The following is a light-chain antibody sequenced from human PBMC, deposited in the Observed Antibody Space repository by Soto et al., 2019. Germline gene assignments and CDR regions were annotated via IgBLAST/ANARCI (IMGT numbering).Light chain of an antibody. Sequence: EIVLTQSPAILSLSPGERATLSCRTNQTVSSYLAWYQHKSGQAPRLLIYSASKRATGIPARFSGSGSGTDFPLTISSLDPEDFAFYYCQQRDSWPLTFGGGTKV. CDR2: SAS. J-gene: IGKJ4*01. CDR3: QQRDSWPLT. V-gene: IGKV3-11*01. CDR1: QTVSSY.